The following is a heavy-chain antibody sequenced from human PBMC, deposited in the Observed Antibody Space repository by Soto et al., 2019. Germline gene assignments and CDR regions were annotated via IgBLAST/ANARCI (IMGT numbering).Heavy chain of an antibody. CDR1: GGSISSYY. J-gene: IGHJ4*02. CDR3: ASFNKVSEYFDD. D-gene: IGHD3-10*01. CDR2: VYYSGST. Sequence: PSETLSLTCTVSGGSISSYYWSWIRQPPGKGLEWIGYVYYSGSTNYNPSLKSRVTISVDTSKNQFSLKLSSVTAADTAVYYCASFNKVSEYFDDWGQGTLVTVSS. V-gene: IGHV4-59*01.